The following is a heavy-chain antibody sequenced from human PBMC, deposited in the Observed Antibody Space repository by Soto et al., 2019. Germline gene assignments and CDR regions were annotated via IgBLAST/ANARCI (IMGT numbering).Heavy chain of an antibody. V-gene: IGHV4-39*01. CDR3: ARHGITGSYYDAFDI. J-gene: IGHJ3*02. Sequence: SENLSHSCTVSGGTTRRCRCHWGWIRPPPGKGLEWIASIKYSGTTFYNPSLKSRVTLSVDTSKNQFALKLSSVTAAETAVYYCARHGITGSYYDAFDIWGQGTMVTVS. CDR1: GGTTRRCRCH. D-gene: IGHD1-26*01. CDR2: IKYSGTT.